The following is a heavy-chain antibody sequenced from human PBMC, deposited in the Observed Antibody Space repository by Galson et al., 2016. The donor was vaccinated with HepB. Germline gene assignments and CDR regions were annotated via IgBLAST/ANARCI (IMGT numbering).Heavy chain of an antibody. D-gene: IGHD2-2*01. CDR2: IYYSGST. Sequence: TLSLTCTVSGGSISTSSYYWGLIRQPPGKGLDWIGSIYYSGSTYYNPPIRSRITISVNRSKNQFSLKLASVNAADTAVYFCARPNRYCSTTSCYDHAFDIWGQGTMVTVSS. CDR1: GGSISTSSYY. J-gene: IGHJ3*02. CDR3: ARPNRYCSTTSCYDHAFDI. V-gene: IGHV4-39*01.